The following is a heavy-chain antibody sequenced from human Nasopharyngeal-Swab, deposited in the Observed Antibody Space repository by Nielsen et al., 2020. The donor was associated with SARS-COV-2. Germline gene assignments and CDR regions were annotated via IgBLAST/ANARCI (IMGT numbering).Heavy chain of an antibody. V-gene: IGHV3-9*01. Sequence: SLKISCAASGFTFDDYAMHWVRQAPGKGLEWVSGISWNSGSIGYADSVKGRFTISRGNAKNSLYLQMNSLRAEDTALYYCGKDLYYGMDVWGQGTTVTVSS. J-gene: IGHJ6*02. CDR3: GKDLYYGMDV. CDR1: GFTFDDYA. CDR2: ISWNSGSI.